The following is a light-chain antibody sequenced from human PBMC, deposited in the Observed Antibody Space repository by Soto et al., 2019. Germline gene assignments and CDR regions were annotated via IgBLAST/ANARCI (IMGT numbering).Light chain of an antibody. CDR3: MQALQSPLT. CDR2: LGS. J-gene: IGKJ1*01. CDR1: QSLLHSNGYNY. Sequence: DIVMTQSPLSLPVTPGEPASISCRSSQSLLHSNGYNYLDWYLQKPGQSPQLLIYLGSNRASGVPDRLSGSGSGTDFTLKITRVEAEDVGFYYCMQALQSPLTFGQGTKVDIK. V-gene: IGKV2-28*01.